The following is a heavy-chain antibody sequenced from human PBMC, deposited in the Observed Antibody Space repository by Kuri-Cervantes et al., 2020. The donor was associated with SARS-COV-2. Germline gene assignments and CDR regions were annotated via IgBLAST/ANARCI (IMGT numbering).Heavy chain of an antibody. CDR1: GYTVSSNY. V-gene: IGHV3-66*02. J-gene: IGHJ4*02. D-gene: IGHD5-18*01. CDR2: IYSGGST. Sequence: GESLKISCAASGYTVSSNYMSWVRQAPGKGLEWVSVIYSGGSTYYADSVKGRFTISRDDSKNTLYLQMNSLRAEDTAVYYCARDSPTWIHTFDYWGQGTLATVSS. CDR3: ARDSPTWIHTFDY.